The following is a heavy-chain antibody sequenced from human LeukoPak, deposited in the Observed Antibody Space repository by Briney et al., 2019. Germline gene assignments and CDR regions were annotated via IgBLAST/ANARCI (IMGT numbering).Heavy chain of an antibody. CDR2: ISAYNGNT. J-gene: IGHJ4*02. CDR1: GYTFTGYY. Sequence: GASVKVSCKASGYTFTGYYMHWVRQAPGQGLEWMGWISAYNGNTNYAQKLQGRVTMTTDTSTSTAYMELRSLRSDDTAVYYCARLRWIQPRGEGFYFDYWGQGTLVTVSS. V-gene: IGHV1-18*04. D-gene: IGHD5-18*01. CDR3: ARLRWIQPRGEGFYFDY.